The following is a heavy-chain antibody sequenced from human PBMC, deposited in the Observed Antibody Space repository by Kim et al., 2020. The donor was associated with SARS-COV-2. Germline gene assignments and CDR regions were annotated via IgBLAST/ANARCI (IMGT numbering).Heavy chain of an antibody. CDR2: VYYSGTT. D-gene: IGHD5-18*01. CDR1: GDSISSIRHY. Sequence: SETLSLTCTVSGDSISSIRHYWGWIRQPPGKGLEWIGSVYYSGTTYYNPSLKRRVSISIDTSKNQFSLRVNSVTAADTAVYSCARALPGGGYSYGADVCEVGGEGTMVSVSS. CDR3: ARALPGGGYSYGADVCEV. V-gene: IGHV4-39*07. J-gene: IGHJ3*01.